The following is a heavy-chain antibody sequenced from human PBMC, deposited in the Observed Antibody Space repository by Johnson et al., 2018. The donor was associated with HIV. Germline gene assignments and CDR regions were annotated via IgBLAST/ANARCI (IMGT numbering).Heavy chain of an antibody. Sequence: QVQLVESGGGVVRPGGSLRLSCAASGFTFDDYGMSWVRQAPGKGLEWVAVISYDGSNKYYADSVKGRFTISRDNSKNTLYLQMNSLRAEDTAVYYCAKASTPTMIVVVISAFDVWGQGTKV. J-gene: IGHJ3*01. CDR3: AKASTPTMIVVVISAFDV. D-gene: IGHD3-22*01. V-gene: IGHV3-30*18. CDR1: GFTFDDYG. CDR2: ISYDGSNK.